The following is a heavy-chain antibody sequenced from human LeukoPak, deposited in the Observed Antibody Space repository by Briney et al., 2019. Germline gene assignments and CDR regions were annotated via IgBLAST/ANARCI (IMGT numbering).Heavy chain of an antibody. Sequence: SETLSLTCTVSGGSISSSSYYWGWIRQPPGKGLEWIGSIYYSGSTYYNPSLKSRVTISVDTSKNQFSLKLSSVTAADTAVYYCARGGVAMRWLQEAAEYFQHWGQGTLVTASS. CDR1: GGSISSSSYY. D-gene: IGHD5-24*01. CDR2: IYYSGST. J-gene: IGHJ1*01. CDR3: ARGGVAMRWLQEAAEYFQH. V-gene: IGHV4-39*07.